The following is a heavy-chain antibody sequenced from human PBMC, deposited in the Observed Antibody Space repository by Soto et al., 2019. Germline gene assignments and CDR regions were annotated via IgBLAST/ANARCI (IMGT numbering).Heavy chain of an antibody. J-gene: IGHJ4*02. CDR1: GFTFSSYA. V-gene: IGHV3-23*01. CDR2: ISGGGGST. CDR3: ATAGPDGSGSEFDY. D-gene: IGHD3-10*01. Sequence: EVQLLESGGGLVQPGGSLRLSCAASGFTFSSYAMSWVRQAPGKGLEWVSAISGGGGSTYYADSVKGRFTISRDNSKNTLYLQMNSLKAEDTAVYYCATAGPDGSGSEFDYWGQGTLVTVAS.